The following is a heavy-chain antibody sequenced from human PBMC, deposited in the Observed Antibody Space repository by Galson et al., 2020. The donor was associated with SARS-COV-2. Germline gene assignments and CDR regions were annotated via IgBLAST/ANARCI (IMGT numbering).Heavy chain of an antibody. CDR1: GFNFDEHA. Sequence: GGSLRLSCVGSGFNFDEHAMHWVRQVPGKGLEWVSGIGSNDGAIAYADSVKGRFTIWRDNAKRSLYLQMNDVKIEDTALYYCAKDTGYSSGCAPFYYMDAWGKGITVTVTS. V-gene: IGHV3-9*01. D-gene: IGHD3-22*01. J-gene: IGHJ6*03. CDR2: IGSNDGAI. CDR3: AKDTGYSSGCAPFYYMDA.